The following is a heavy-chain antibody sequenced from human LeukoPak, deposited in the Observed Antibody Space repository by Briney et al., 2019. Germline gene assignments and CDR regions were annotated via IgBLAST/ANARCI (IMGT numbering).Heavy chain of an antibody. CDR3: AKDQLGYCTNGVCSGFDY. J-gene: IGHJ4*02. D-gene: IGHD2-8*01. CDR2: MWYDGSNK. Sequence: PGGSLRLSCAASGFTFSSYGMHWVRQAPGKGLEWVAVMWYDGSNKYYADSVKGRFTISRDKSKNTLYLQMNSLRAEDTAVYYCAKDQLGYCTNGVCSGFDYWGQGTLVTVSS. V-gene: IGHV3-33*03. CDR1: GFTFSSYG.